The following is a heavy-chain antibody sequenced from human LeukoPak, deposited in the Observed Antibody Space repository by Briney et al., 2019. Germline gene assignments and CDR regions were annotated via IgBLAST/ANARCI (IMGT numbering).Heavy chain of an antibody. CDR2: IIPILGIA. CDR1: GGTFSSYA. CDR3: ARGSDTAMYDY. J-gene: IGHJ4*02. Sequence: ASVKVSCKASGGTFSSYAISWVRQAPGQGLEWMGRIIPILGIANYAQKFQGRVTITADKSTSTAYMELSSLRSEDTAVYYCARGSDTAMYDYWGQGTLATVSS. V-gene: IGHV1-69*04. D-gene: IGHD5-18*01.